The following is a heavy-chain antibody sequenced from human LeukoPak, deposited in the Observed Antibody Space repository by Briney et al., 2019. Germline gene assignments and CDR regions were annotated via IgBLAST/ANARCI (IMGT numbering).Heavy chain of an antibody. CDR2: IKQDGSEK. Sequence: GGSLRLSGAASGFTFSRYRMNWVRQAPGKGLEWVANIKQDGSEKYYVDSVKGRFTISRGNAKNSLFLQMNSLRAEDTAVYYCARVVEGIFDYWGQGTLVTVSS. CDR1: GFTFSRYR. CDR3: ARVVEGIFDY. D-gene: IGHD1-26*01. V-gene: IGHV3-7*01. J-gene: IGHJ4*02.